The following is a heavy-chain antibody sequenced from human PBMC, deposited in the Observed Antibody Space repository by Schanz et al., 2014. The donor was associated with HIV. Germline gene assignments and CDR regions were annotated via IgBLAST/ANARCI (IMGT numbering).Heavy chain of an antibody. V-gene: IGHV3-30*18. J-gene: IGHJ6*02. CDR3: AKDRITGTTGVPYYYYGMDV. Sequence: VQLVESGGGLVQPGGSLRLSCAASRFTFSSYAMSWVRQAPGKGLEWVAVISYDGSNKYYADSVKGRFTISRDNSKNTLYLQMNSLRAEDTAVYYCAKDRITGTTGVPYYYYGMDVWGQGTTVTVSS. CDR2: ISYDGSNK. CDR1: RFTFSSYA. D-gene: IGHD1-7*01.